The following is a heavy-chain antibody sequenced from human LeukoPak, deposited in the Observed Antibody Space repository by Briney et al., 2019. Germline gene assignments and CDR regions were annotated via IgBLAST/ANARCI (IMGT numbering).Heavy chain of an antibody. Sequence: ASVKVSCKASGYTFTGYYMHWVRQAPGQGLEWMGWINPNSGNTGYAQKFQGRVTMTRNTSISTAYMELSSLRSEDTAVYYCARGKRVVPAALYYYYMDAWGKGTTVTISS. CDR1: GYTFTGYY. CDR3: ARGKRVVPAALYYYYMDA. J-gene: IGHJ6*03. V-gene: IGHV1-8*02. D-gene: IGHD2-2*01. CDR2: INPNSGNT.